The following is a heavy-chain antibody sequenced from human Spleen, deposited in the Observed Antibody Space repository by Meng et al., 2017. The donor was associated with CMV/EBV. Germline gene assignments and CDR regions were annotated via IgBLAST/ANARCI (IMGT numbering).Heavy chain of an antibody. CDR3: ARGPFSGSWYSLDY. Sequence: SVKVSCKASGGTFSSYAISWVRQAPGQGLEWMGGIIPIFGTANYAQKFQGRVTITTDESTSTAYMELARLRSDDTALYYCARGPFSGSWYSLDYWGQGTLVTVSS. CDR1: GGTFSSYA. V-gene: IGHV1-69*05. CDR2: IIPIFGTA. J-gene: IGHJ4*02. D-gene: IGHD6-13*01.